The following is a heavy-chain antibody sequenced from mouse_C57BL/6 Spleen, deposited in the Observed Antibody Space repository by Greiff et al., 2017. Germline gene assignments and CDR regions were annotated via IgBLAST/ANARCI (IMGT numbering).Heavy chain of an antibody. CDR1: GYTFTSYW. V-gene: IGHV1-74*01. D-gene: IGHD1-1*01. CDR3: AHHYYGSSYFDD. Sequence: QVQLQQSGAELVKPGASVKVSCKASGYTFTSYWMHWVKQRPGQGLEWIGRIHPSDSDTNYNQKFKGKATLTVDKSSSTAYMQLSRLTSEDSAVYYCAHHYYGSSYFDDWGQGTTLTVSS. CDR2: IHPSDSDT. J-gene: IGHJ2*01.